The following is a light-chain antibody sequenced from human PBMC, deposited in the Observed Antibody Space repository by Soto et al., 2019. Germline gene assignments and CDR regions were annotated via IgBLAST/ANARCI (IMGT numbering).Light chain of an antibody. CDR1: RTITMY. J-gene: IGKJ1*01. CDR3: QHYNSYSEA. CDR2: AAS. V-gene: IGKV1-5*01. Sequence: DIQMTQSPSTLSGSVGDRVTITCRASRTITMYLNWYQQKSGQAPKLLINAASTLRSGVPSRFSGSGSGTEFTLTISSLQPDDFATYYCQHYNSYSEAFGQGTKVDIK.